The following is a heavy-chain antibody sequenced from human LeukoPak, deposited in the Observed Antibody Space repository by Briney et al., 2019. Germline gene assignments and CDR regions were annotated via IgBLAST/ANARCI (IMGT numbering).Heavy chain of an antibody. CDR3: ARLSMVAADYYYYGMDV. CDR1: GYSFTSYW. D-gene: IGHD2-15*01. J-gene: IGHJ6*02. CDR2: IYPGDSDT. Sequence: GESLKISCKGSGYSFTSYWIGWVRQMPGKGLEWMGIIYPGDSDTRYSLSFQGQVTISADKSISTAYLQWSSLKASDTAMYYCARLSMVAADYYYYGMDVWGQGTTVTVSS. V-gene: IGHV5-51*01.